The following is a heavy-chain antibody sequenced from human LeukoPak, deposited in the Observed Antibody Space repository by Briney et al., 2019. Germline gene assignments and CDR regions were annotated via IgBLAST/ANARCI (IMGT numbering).Heavy chain of an antibody. CDR1: GGSFSGYY. Sequence: PSETLSLTCAVYGGSFSGYYWSWIRQPPGKGLEWIGEINHSGSTNYNPSLKSRVTISVDTSKNQFSLKLSSVTAADTAVYYCARRVKGATGSPYGYWGQGTLVTVSS. D-gene: IGHD1-26*01. CDR3: ARRVKGATGSPYGY. CDR2: INHSGST. J-gene: IGHJ4*02. V-gene: IGHV4-34*01.